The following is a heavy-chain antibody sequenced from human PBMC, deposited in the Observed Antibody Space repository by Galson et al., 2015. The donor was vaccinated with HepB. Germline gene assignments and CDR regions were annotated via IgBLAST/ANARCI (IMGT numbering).Heavy chain of an antibody. V-gene: IGHV3-48*02. J-gene: IGHJ5*02. CDR1: GFTFSDYN. CDR3: ARDIVVVVGWFDP. D-gene: IGHD2-15*01. CDR2: ISSSSTTI. Sequence: SLRLSCAASGFTFSDYNMNWVRQAPGKGLEWVSYISSSSTTIYYADSVKGRFTISRDNAKNSLYLQMNSLRDEDTAVYYCARDIVVVVGWFDPWGQGTLVTVSS.